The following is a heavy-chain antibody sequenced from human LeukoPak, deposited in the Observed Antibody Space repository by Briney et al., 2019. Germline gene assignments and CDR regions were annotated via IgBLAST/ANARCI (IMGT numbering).Heavy chain of an antibody. Sequence: GGSLRFSCAASGFTFSSYSMNWVRQAPGKGLEWVSSISSSSSYIYYADSVKGRFTISRDNAKNSLYLQMNSLRAEDTAVYYCARATRYCSSTSCYEADAFDIWGQGTMVTVSS. CDR3: ARATRYCSSTSCYEADAFDI. CDR1: GFTFSSYS. CDR2: ISSSSSYI. J-gene: IGHJ3*02. D-gene: IGHD2-2*01. V-gene: IGHV3-21*01.